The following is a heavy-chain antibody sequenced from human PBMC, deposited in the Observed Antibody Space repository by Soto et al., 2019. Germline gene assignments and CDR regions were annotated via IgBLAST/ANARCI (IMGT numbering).Heavy chain of an antibody. V-gene: IGHV4-30-4*01. Sequence: SETLSLTCTVSGGSISSGDYYWSWIRQPPGKGLEWIGYIYYSGSTYYNPSLKSRVTISVDTSKNQSSLKLSSVTAADTAVYYCARGRVLRYFDRWGQGTLVTVSS. CDR1: GGSISSGDYY. CDR3: ARGRVLRYFDR. CDR2: IYYSGST. D-gene: IGHD3-9*01. J-gene: IGHJ4*02.